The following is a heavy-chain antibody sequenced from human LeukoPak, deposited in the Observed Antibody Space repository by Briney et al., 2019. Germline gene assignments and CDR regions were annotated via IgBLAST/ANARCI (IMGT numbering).Heavy chain of an antibody. CDR2: IRYDGSNK. CDR1: GFTFSSYG. J-gene: IGHJ4*02. Sequence: GGSLRLSCAASGFTFSSYGMHWVRQAPGKGLEWVAFIRYDGSNKYCADSVKGRFTISRDNSKNTLYLQMNSLRAEDTAVYYCATNGGLGYCSGGSCLLIDYWGQGTLVTVSS. CDR3: ATNGGLGYCSGGSCLLIDY. V-gene: IGHV3-30*02. D-gene: IGHD2-15*01.